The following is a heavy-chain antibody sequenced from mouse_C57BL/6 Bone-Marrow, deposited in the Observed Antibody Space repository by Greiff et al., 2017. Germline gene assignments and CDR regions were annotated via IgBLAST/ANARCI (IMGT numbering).Heavy chain of an antibody. CDR1: GFTFSDYY. Sequence: EVHLVESGGGLVQPGGSLKLSCAASGFTFSDYYMYWVRQTPEKRLEWVAYISNGGGSTYYPDTVKGRFTISRDNAKNTLYLQMSRLKSEDTAMYYCARHRWLLSMDYWGQGTSVTVSS. D-gene: IGHD2-3*01. CDR3: ARHRWLLSMDY. V-gene: IGHV5-12*01. J-gene: IGHJ4*01. CDR2: ISNGGGST.